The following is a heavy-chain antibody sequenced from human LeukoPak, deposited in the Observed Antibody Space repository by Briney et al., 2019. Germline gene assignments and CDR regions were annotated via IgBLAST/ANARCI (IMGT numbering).Heavy chain of an antibody. D-gene: IGHD5-24*01. J-gene: IGHJ4*02. V-gene: IGHV3-23*01. CDR3: ANPDGYNPTSDY. Sequence: GGSLRLSCAASGFTFSSYGMSWVRQAPGKGLEWVSAISGSGGSTYYADSVKGRFTISRDNSKNTLYLQMNSLRAEDTAVYYCANPDGYNPTSDYWGQGTLVTVSS. CDR2: ISGSGGST. CDR1: GFTFSSYG.